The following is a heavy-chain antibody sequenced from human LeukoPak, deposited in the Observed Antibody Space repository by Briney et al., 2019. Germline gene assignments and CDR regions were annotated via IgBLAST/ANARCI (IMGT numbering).Heavy chain of an antibody. CDR3: ARRKGASSFADS. CDR1: GDSASSSAYY. CDR2: IYYSGST. J-gene: IGHJ4*02. Sequence: PSETLSLTCAVSGDSASSSAYYWDWIRQPPGKGLEWIGTIYYSGSTYYNPSLKSRVTISVDTSKNQFSLKLSSVTAADTAVYYCARRKGASSFADSWGQGTLVTVSS. D-gene: IGHD1-26*01. V-gene: IGHV4-39*01.